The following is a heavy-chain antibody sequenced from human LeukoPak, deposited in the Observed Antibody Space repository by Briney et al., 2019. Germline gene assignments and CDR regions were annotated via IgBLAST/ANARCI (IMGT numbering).Heavy chain of an antibody. CDR2: MNPNSGNT. J-gene: IGHJ6*03. Sequence: ASVKVSCKASGYTFTSYDINWVRQATGQGLEWMGWMNPNSGNTGYAQKFQGRVTMTRNTSISTAYMELSSLTSDDTAVYYCARDPKNFYDSKFDYYHMDVWGKGATVTISS. CDR1: GYTFTSYD. CDR3: ARDPKNFYDSKFDYYHMDV. V-gene: IGHV1-8*01. D-gene: IGHD3-22*01.